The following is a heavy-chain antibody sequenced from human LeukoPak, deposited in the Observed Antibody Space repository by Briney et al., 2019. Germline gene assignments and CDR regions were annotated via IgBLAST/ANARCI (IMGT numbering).Heavy chain of an antibody. J-gene: IGHJ4*02. D-gene: IGHD1-26*01. V-gene: IGHV3-48*03. CDR2: ISSSGSTV. CDR3: AGRLDY. CDR1: GLIFSSYE. Sequence: GGSLRLSCAATGLIFSSYEMIWVRQAPGKGLECVSYISSSGSTVYYADSVKGRFTISRDNAKNSLYLQMNSLRAEDTAVYHCAGRLDYWGQGTLVTVSS.